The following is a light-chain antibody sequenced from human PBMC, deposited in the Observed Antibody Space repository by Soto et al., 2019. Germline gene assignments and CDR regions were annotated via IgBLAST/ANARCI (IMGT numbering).Light chain of an antibody. Sequence: QSALTQPASVSGCPGQSITISCTGASTDVGRYNYVSWYQQHPGKAPKLMVYDVSNRPSWVSNRFSGSKSGITASLTISGLQAEDEADYYCTSYTSDSTYVFGTGTKVTAL. V-gene: IGLV2-14*01. J-gene: IGLJ1*01. CDR1: STDVGRYNY. CDR2: DVS. CDR3: TSYTSDSTYV.